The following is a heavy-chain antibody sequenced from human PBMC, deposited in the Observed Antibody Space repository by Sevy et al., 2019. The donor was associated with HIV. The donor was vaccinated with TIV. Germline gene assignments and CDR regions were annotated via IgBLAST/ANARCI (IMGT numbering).Heavy chain of an antibody. CDR2: IFYSGST. CDR1: GGSVGNDDYY. V-gene: IGHV4-30-4*01. Sequence: SETLSLTCTVSGGSVGNDDYYWSWIRQPPGKGLEWNGYIFYSGSTYYNPSLKGRVTISVDTSKNHLSLRLRSVTAADTAVYYCARGVASSGAYKFDYWGPGTLVTVSS. CDR3: ARGVASSGAYKFDY. D-gene: IGHD2-21*01. J-gene: IGHJ4*02.